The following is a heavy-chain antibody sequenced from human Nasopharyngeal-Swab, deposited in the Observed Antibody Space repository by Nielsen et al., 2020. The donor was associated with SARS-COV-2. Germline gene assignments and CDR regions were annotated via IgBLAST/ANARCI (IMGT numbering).Heavy chain of an antibody. V-gene: IGHV4-30-2*01. J-gene: IGHJ6*03. CDR3: ARVGGDYYYYYYMDV. Sequence: WIRQPPGKGLEWIGYIYHSGSTYYNPSLKSRVTISVDRSKNQFSLKLSSVTAADTAVYYCARVGGDYYYYYYMDVWGKGTTVPSP. D-gene: IGHD1-26*01. CDR2: IYHSGST.